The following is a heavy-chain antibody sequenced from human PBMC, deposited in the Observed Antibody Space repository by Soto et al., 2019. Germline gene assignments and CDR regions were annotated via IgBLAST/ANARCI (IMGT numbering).Heavy chain of an antibody. V-gene: IGHV3-21*01. CDR2: ISSSSSDI. CDR1: GFAFSSYT. CDR3: ARDVMYYYDSSGYPDDAFDI. Sequence: PGGSLRLSCAASGFAFSSYTMNWVRQAPGKGLEWVSSISSSSSDIYYADSVKGRFTISRDNAKNSLYLQMNSLRAEDTALYYCARDVMYYYDSSGYPDDAFDIWGQGTMVT. J-gene: IGHJ3*02. D-gene: IGHD3-22*01.